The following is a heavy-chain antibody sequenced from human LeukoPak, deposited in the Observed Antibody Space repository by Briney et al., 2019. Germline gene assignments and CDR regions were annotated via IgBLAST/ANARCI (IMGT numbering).Heavy chain of an antibody. D-gene: IGHD3-16*01. J-gene: IGHJ4*02. Sequence: PGGSLRLSCATSGVTFSTYCIHGVRQAPGKGLEWVAAIWPDGSYKYYADSVKGRFTISRDNSKNTVYLQMNTLRDEDTAAYYCARAVGPFDHWGQGTLVTVSS. CDR1: GVTFSTYC. CDR2: IWPDGSYK. V-gene: IGHV3-33*01. CDR3: ARAVGPFDH.